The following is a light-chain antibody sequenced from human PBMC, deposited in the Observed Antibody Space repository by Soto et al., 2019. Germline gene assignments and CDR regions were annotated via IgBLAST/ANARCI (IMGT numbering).Light chain of an antibody. CDR1: QSISSW. CDR2: DAS. Sequence: DIQMTHSPSTLSASVGSRFTITCRASQSISSWLAWYQQKPGKAPKLLIYDASSLESGVPSRFRGSGYGTEFTLTISSLKNDDFATYYCQQYNSYPLTFGGGTKVDIK. J-gene: IGKJ4*01. V-gene: IGKV1-5*01. CDR3: QQYNSYPLT.